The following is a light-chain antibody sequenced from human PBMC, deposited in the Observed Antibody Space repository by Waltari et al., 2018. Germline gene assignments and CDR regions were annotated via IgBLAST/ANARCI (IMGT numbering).Light chain of an antibody. V-gene: IGKV1-8*01. CDR2: ASS. CDR1: QGIYPY. Sequence: AIRMTQFPSSISASTGDTVTITCRASQGIYPYLAWYQQKPGKAPKLLIYASSTLLNGVPLRFSGSGSGADFTLTINSLESEDSATYYCQHYHNYPITYGGGTRVEI. J-gene: IGKJ4*01. CDR3: QHYHNYPIT.